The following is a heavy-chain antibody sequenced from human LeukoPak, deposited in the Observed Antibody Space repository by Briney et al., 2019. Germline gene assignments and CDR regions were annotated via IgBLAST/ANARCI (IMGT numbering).Heavy chain of an antibody. Sequence: GGSLRLSCEASGFIFSSYAMNWVRQAPGKGLEWVSSMSGSGGNTYNADSLKGRFTISRDNSKNTLYLEMNSLRVEDTAVYYCAKGAVESLDYYFYMEVWGKGTTVTV. CDR3: AKGAVESLDYYFYMEV. V-gene: IGHV3-23*01. CDR2: MSGSGGNT. D-gene: IGHD2-15*01. J-gene: IGHJ6*03. CDR1: GFIFSSYA.